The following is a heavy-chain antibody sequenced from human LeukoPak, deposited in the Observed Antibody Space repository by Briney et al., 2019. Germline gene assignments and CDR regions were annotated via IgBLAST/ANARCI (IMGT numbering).Heavy chain of an antibody. CDR1: GFTFRSYT. J-gene: IGHJ4*02. D-gene: IGHD6-19*01. CDR3: ARSFSSGLTYYFDY. Sequence: SGGSLRLSCAASGFTFRSYTINWVRQAPGKGLEWVSSISSNSNYIYYADSVKGRFTISRDNAKNSLYLQMNSLRAEDTAVYYCARSFSSGLTYYFDYWGQGTLVTVSS. CDR2: ISSNSNYI. V-gene: IGHV3-21*01.